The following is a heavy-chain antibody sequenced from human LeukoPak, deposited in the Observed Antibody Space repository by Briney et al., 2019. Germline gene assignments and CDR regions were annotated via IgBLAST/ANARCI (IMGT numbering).Heavy chain of an antibody. Sequence: SQTLSLTCIVSGGSISSGSYYWSWIRQPAGKGLEWLGRIYDTGSTNYNPSLKSRVTISVDTSKNQFSLKLSSVTAADTAVYYCARGRYRFDPWGQGTLVTVSS. D-gene: IGHD5-18*01. J-gene: IGHJ5*02. V-gene: IGHV4-61*02. CDR2: IYDTGST. CDR1: GGSISSGSYY. CDR3: ARGRYRFDP.